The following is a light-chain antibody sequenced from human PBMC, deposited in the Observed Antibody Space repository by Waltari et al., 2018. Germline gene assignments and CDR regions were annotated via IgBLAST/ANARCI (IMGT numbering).Light chain of an antibody. Sequence: EIVLTQSPATLSLSPGERATLSCRASQTVSSYLAWYQPKPGQPPRLLIFDASRRATGNPARFSGSGSGTDFTLTISSLEPEDFAVYYCQQRGNWPSGYTFGQGTKLEIK. J-gene: IGKJ2*01. V-gene: IGKV3-11*01. CDR3: QQRGNWPSGYT. CDR2: DAS. CDR1: QTVSSY.